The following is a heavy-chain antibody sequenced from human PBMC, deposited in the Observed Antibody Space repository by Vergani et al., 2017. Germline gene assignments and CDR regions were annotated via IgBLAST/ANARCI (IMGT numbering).Heavy chain of an antibody. CDR2: ISYDGSNK. Sequence: QVQLVESGGGVVQPGRSLRLSCAASGFTFSSYAMHWVRQAPGKGLEWVAVISYDGSNKYYADSVKGRFTISRDNSKNTLYLQMNSLRAEDTAVYYCARDYYDSSGYYEENDAFDIWGQGTMVTVSS. D-gene: IGHD3-22*01. J-gene: IGHJ3*02. CDR1: GFTFSSYA. CDR3: ARDYYDSSGYYEENDAFDI. V-gene: IGHV3-30-3*01.